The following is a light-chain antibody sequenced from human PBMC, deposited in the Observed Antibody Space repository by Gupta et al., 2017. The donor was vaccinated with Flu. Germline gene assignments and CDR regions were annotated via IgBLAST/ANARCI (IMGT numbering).Light chain of an antibody. CDR3: QQYNDWPPPT. CDR1: QSVSSD. V-gene: IGKV3-15*01. J-gene: IGKJ4*01. Sequence: EIVMTQSPGTLSVSPGETATLSCRASQSVSSDLAWYQQKPGQVPRLLIYAASARAGGVPARFSGSGSGTEFTLTITSLQSEDFAVYYCQQYNDWPPPTFGGGTKVEIK. CDR2: AAS.